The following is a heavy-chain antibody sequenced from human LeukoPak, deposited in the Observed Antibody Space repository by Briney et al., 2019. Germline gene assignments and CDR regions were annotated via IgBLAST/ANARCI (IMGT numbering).Heavy chain of an antibody. V-gene: IGHV1-18*04. CDR1: AYTFTSYN. J-gene: IGHJ4*02. CDR2: ISGYNGHT. Sequence: ASVTVSCKASAYTFTSYNIDGARQAPGQGHEGMGWISGYNGHTNYARRLQDRVTMTTDTSTSTAYLELRSLRSDDTAVFYCARRWTTMTDDYFDYWGQGPLVIVSS. D-gene: IGHD2-21*02. CDR3: ARRWTTMTDDYFDY.